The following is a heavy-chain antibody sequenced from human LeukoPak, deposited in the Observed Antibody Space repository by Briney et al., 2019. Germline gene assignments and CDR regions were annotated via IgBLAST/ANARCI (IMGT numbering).Heavy chain of an antibody. CDR3: AKGNWGERLDWYFDL. Sequence: GGSLRLSCAVSGFTFSSYVMNWVRQAPGKGLEWVSGSSGSGVTTYYADSVKGRFTISRDNSKDTLYLQMNSLRAEDTAVYYCAKGNWGERLDWYFDLWGRGTLVTVSS. D-gene: IGHD1-26*01. CDR2: SSGSGVTT. CDR1: GFTFSSYV. V-gene: IGHV3-23*01. J-gene: IGHJ2*01.